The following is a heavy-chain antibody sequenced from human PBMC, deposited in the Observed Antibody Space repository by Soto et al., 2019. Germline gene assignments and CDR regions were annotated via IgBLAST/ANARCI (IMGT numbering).Heavy chain of an antibody. D-gene: IGHD3-16*01. CDR2: ISSSGGNT. Sequence: EVQLLESGGGLVQPGGSLRLSCEASGFSFSTYAMSWVRQAPGKGLEWVSGISSSGGNTYYSDSVKGRFTISRDNSRDTLFLQMNRLSAEDTALSFCAKDLSTGVAPTYFDFWGQGNVVTVSS. J-gene: IGHJ4*02. CDR3: AKDLSTGVAPTYFDF. CDR1: GFSFSTYA. V-gene: IGHV3-23*01.